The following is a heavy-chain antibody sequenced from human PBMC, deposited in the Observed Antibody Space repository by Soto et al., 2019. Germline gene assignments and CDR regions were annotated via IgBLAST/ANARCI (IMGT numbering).Heavy chain of an antibody. V-gene: IGHV4-31*03. CDR2: IYYGGNT. J-gene: IGHJ5*02. D-gene: IGHD3-16*02. CDR1: GGSISSNDFY. CDR3: ARLIGGWQGWFDP. Sequence: QVQLQESGPGLVKPSQTLSLTCIVSGGSISSNDFYWSWIRQHPGKGLEWIGYIYYGGNTYYNPSLKCGVTILVDTSKNHCALRVSSVTAADTAVYYCARLIGGWQGWFDPWGQGTLVTVSS.